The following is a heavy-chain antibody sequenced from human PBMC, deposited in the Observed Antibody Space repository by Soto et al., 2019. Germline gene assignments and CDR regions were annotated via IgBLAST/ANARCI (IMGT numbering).Heavy chain of an antibody. V-gene: IGHV4-34*01. Sequence: PSETLSLTCAVYGGSFSGYYWSWIRQPPGKGLEWIGEINHSGSTNYNPSLKSRVTISVDTSKNQFSLKLSSVTAADTAVYYCARCYYDSSGYRYFAYWGQGTLVTVS. CDR1: GGSFSGYY. CDR2: INHSGST. J-gene: IGHJ4*02. D-gene: IGHD3-22*01. CDR3: ARCYYDSSGYRYFAY.